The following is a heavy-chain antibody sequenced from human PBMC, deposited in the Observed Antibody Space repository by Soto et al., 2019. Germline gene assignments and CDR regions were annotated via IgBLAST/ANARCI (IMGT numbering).Heavy chain of an antibody. J-gene: IGHJ4*01. D-gene: IGHD1-7*01. V-gene: IGHV3-33*01. CDR2: MWYDGSNE. Sequence: QVQLVESGGGVVQPGRSLRLSCAASGFTFSSYGMHWVRQAPGQGLEWVAVMWYDGSNEYYADSVKGRFTISRDNSKSTLFLQMNSLRAEDTAVYYCARDGVTGTTSYFDYWGHGTLVTVSS. CDR1: GFTFSSYG. CDR3: ARDGVTGTTSYFDY.